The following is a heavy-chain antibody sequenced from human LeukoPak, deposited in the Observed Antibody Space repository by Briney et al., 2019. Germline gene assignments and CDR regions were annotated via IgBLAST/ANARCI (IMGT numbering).Heavy chain of an antibody. V-gene: IGHV4-61*09. CDR3: ARDYGPSGYYTGDAFDI. CDR2: MFTSGST. Sequence: SSETLSLTCTVSGGSISSSSFYWGWIRQPAGKGLEWIGQMFTSGSTNYNPSLKSRVTISVDTSKNQFSLNLTSVTAADTAVYYCARDYGPSGYYTGDAFDIWGQGTMVTVSS. CDR1: GGSISSSSFY. D-gene: IGHD3-22*01. J-gene: IGHJ3*02.